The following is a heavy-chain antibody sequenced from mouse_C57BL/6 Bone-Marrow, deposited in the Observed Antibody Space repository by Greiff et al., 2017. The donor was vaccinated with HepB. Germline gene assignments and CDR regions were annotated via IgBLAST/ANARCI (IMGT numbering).Heavy chain of an antibody. Sequence: VQLQQSGPELVKPGASVKISCKASGYAFSSSWMNWVKQRPGKGLEWIGRIYPGDGDTNYNGKFKGKATLTADKSSSTAYMQLSSLTSEDSAVYFCATWLRRLYWYFDVWGTGTTVTVSS. CDR2: IYPGDGDT. J-gene: IGHJ1*03. V-gene: IGHV1-82*01. D-gene: IGHD2-2*01. CDR3: ATWLRRLYWYFDV. CDR1: GYAFSSSW.